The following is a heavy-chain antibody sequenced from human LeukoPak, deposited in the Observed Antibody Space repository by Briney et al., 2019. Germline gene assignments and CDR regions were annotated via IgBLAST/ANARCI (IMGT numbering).Heavy chain of an antibody. V-gene: IGHV3-11*01. CDR1: GFTFSDYS. CDR2: ISSSGSTI. CDR3: ARDLRKYYESGRDYCYGMCG. J-gene: IGHJ6*02. Sequence: GGSLRLSCAASGFTFSDYSMSWVRQAPGKGLEWVSYISSSGSTIYYADSVKGRFTISRDNAKNTLYLQMNSLRAEDTAVYYCARDLRKYYESGRDYCYGMCGWGQVVTVT. D-gene: IGHD3-10*01.